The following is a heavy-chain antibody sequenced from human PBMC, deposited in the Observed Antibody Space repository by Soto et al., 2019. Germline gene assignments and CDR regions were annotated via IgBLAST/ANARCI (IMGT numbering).Heavy chain of an antibody. CDR1: AITLSRYG. CDR3: ARDDDYEANGLDY. CDR2: IVNDGSDR. Sequence: PDGSMRLSWVRSAITLSRYGMHWLRQAPGEGLEWMAVIVNDGSDRDYAASVAGRFTISRDNSKNTLSLQMDNLGVDDTAMYYCARDDDYEANGLDYWGQGTLVTVSS. D-gene: IGHD4-17*01. J-gene: IGHJ4*02. V-gene: IGHV3-33*01.